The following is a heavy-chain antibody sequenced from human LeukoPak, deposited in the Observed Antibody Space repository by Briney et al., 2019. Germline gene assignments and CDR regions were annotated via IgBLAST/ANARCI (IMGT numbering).Heavy chain of an antibody. CDR3: VTRVKSTGDY. CDR2: IKTKTDGGTT. V-gene: IGHV3-15*01. J-gene: IGHJ4*02. Sequence: GGSLRLSCAASGFTFSNAWMSWVRQAPGKGLEWIGRIKTKTDGGTTEYAAPVKGRFTISRDDSKNTVYLQMNSLKTEDTALYYCVTRVKSTGDYWGQGTLVTVSS. CDR1: GFTFSNAW. D-gene: IGHD1-1*01.